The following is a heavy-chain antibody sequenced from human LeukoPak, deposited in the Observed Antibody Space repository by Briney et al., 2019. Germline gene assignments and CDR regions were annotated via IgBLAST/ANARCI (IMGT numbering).Heavy chain of an antibody. CDR2: ISSSSSYI. J-gene: IGHJ4*02. CDR1: GFTFSSYS. CDR3: ARGFDTMVRGVIDFDY. Sequence: GGSLRLSCAASGFTFSSYSMNWVRQAPGKGLEWVSSISSSSSYIYYADSVKGRFTISRDNAKNSLYLQMNSLRAEDTAVYYCARGFDTMVRGVIDFDYWGRGTLVTVSS. V-gene: IGHV3-21*01. D-gene: IGHD3-10*01.